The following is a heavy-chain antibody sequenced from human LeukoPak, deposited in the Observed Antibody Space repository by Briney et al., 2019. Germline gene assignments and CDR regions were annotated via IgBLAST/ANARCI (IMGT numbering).Heavy chain of an antibody. CDR3: AKDRALGQQLVRDAFDI. CDR2: ISGSGGST. J-gene: IGHJ3*02. CDR1: GFTFSSYA. D-gene: IGHD6-13*01. Sequence: SGGSLRLSCAASGFTFSSYAMSWVRQAPGKGLEWVSAISGSGGSTYYADSVKGRFTISRDNSKNTLYLQMNSLRAEDTAVYYCAKDRALGQQLVRDAFDIWGQGTMVTVSS. V-gene: IGHV3-23*01.